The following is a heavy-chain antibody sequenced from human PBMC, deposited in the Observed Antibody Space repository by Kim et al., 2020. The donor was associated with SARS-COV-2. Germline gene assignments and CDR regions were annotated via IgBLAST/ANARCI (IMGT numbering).Heavy chain of an antibody. D-gene: IGHD3-3*01. CDR2: IWYDGSNK. Sequence: GGSLRLSCAASGFTFSSYGMHWVRQAPGKGLEWVAVIWYDGSNKYYADSVKGRFTISRDNSKNTLYLQMNSLRAEDTAVYYCARAQYYDFWSGYYTLKGYFDYWGQGTLVTVSS. CDR3: ARAQYYDFWSGYYTLKGYFDY. CDR1: GFTFSSYG. J-gene: IGHJ4*02. V-gene: IGHV3-33*01.